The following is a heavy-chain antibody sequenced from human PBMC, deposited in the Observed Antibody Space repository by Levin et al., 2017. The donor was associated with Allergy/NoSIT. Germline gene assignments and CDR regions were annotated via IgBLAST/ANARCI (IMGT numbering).Heavy chain of an antibody. V-gene: IGHV3-23*01. Sequence: GGSLRLSCAASRSTLSTYGMSWVRQAPGKGPDWVATITDTGAATYYPDSVRGRFTISRDNSKNTLYLQMNSLRVEDTALYYCAKDSSNSWFDYWGRGTLVTVSS. J-gene: IGHJ4*02. D-gene: IGHD4-11*01. CDR1: RSTLSTYG. CDR3: AKDSSNSWFDY. CDR2: ITDTGAAT.